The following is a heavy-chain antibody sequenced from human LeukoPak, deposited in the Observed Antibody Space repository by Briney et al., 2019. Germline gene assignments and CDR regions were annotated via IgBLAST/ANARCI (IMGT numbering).Heavy chain of an antibody. Sequence: GGSLRLSCAASGFTFSSYALHWVRQAPGKGLEGVAVISYDGSNKYYADSVKGRFTIHRDNSKNTLYLQMNGLRAEDTAGYYCARERGYDFWSGYYDYWGQGTLVTVSS. V-gene: IGHV3-30*01. CDR3: ARERGYDFWSGYYDY. D-gene: IGHD3-3*01. CDR1: GFTFSSYA. J-gene: IGHJ4*02. CDR2: ISYDGSNK.